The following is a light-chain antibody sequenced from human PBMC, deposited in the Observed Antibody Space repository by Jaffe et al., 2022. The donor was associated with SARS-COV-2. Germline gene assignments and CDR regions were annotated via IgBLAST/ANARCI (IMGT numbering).Light chain of an antibody. Sequence: QSVLTQPPSVSGAPGQRITISCTGSSSNIGAGYDVHWYQQLPGTAPKLLIYFNNNRPSGVPDRFSGSKSGTSASLAISGLQAEDEADYYCQSYDSSLSAYVFGPGTKVTVL. CDR2: FNN. J-gene: IGLJ1*01. CDR3: QSYDSSLSAYV. CDR1: SSNIGAGYD. V-gene: IGLV1-40*01.